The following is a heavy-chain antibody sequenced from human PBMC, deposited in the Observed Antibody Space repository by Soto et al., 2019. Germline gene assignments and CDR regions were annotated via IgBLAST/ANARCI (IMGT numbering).Heavy chain of an antibody. CDR3: ARGSVTYNWFDP. D-gene: IGHD1-26*01. CDR2: MHPNSGNT. CDR1: GYTFPTYD. V-gene: IGHV1-8*01. J-gene: IGHJ5*02. Sequence: QVPLVQSGAEVKKPGASVKVSCMASGYTFPTYDINWVRQAPGQGFEWMGWMHPNSGNTGYAQKFQGRFTMTRNTSISTAYMELSSLRSEDTAVYYCARGSVTYNWFDPWGQGTLVTVSS.